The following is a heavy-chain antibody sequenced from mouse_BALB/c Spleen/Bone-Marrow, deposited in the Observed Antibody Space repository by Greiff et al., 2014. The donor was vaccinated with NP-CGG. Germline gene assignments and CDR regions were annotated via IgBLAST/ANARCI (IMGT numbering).Heavy chain of an antibody. CDR3: ARYARYFDV. CDR1: GFYFNDYY. Sequence: VQLQQSGAELVRSGASVKLSCTASGFYFNDYYMHWVKQRPGQGLEWIGWIYPENGGTEYAPKFQGKPTMTEDTSTSPAYLQLSSLTSEDTAVYYCARYARYFDVWGAGTPVTVSA. V-gene: IGHV14-4*02. CDR2: IYPENGGT. D-gene: IGHD2-14*01. J-gene: IGHJ1*01.